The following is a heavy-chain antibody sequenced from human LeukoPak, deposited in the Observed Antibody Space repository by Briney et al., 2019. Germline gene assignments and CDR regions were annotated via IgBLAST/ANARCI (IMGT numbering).Heavy chain of an antibody. J-gene: IGHJ4*02. CDR1: GFTFSSYA. V-gene: IGHV3-23*01. CDR3: WPVNPIDY. D-gene: IGHD1-14*01. CDR2: ISTSGGST. Sequence: GGSLRLSCAASGFTFSSYAMRWVRQAPGKGLEWVSAISTSGGSTYYGDSAKRRFTISRDNSKNTLYLQMNSLRAEDTAVYYCWPVNPIDYWGQGTLVTVSS.